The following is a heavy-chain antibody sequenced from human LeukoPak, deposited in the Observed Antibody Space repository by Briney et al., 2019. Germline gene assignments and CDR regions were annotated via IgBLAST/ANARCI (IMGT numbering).Heavy chain of an antibody. Sequence: PGGSLRLSCAASGFTFSSYGMRWVRQAPGKGLEWVAFIRYDGSNKYYADSVKGRFTISRDNSKNTLYLQMNSLRAEDTAVYYCAKGSIAARLGYYYYYMDVWGKGTTVTVSS. CDR1: GFTFSSYG. CDR2: IRYDGSNK. J-gene: IGHJ6*03. CDR3: AKGSIAARLGYYYYYMDV. V-gene: IGHV3-30*02. D-gene: IGHD6-6*01.